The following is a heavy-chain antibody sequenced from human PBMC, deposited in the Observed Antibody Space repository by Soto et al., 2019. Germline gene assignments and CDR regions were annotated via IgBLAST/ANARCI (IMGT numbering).Heavy chain of an antibody. CDR1: GFTFGSRA. CDR2: ITDSGGDT. CDR3: ARWSKDSYPGSRIFDF. D-gene: IGHD3-10*01. J-gene: IGHJ4*02. V-gene: IGHV3-23*01. Sequence: GGSLRLSCVASGFTFGSRAMSWVRQAPGEGLEWVSTITDSGGDTKYADSVRGRFTISRDNSKNTLYLQMSSLRAEDSAVYYCARWSKDSYPGSRIFDFWGRGTLVTVS.